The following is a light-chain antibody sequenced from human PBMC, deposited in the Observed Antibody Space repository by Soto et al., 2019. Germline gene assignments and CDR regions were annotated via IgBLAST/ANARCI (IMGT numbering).Light chain of an antibody. CDR2: GAS. Sequence: EIVMTQSPATLSVSPGERATLSCRASQSVNIYLAWYQQKPGQAPRPLIFGASYRATGIPARFSGSGSGTEFNLTISSLQSENFAVYFCQQYDDWLRITFGGGTKVEIK. CDR1: QSVNIY. CDR3: QQYDDWLRIT. V-gene: IGKV3D-15*01. J-gene: IGKJ4*02.